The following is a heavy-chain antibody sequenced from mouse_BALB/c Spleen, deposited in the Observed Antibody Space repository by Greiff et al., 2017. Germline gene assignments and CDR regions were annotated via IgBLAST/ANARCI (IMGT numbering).Heavy chain of an antibody. CDR1: GYNFTSYW. V-gene: IGHV1-55*01. D-gene: IGHD3-1*01. CDR2: IYPGSGST. CDR3: ARQLGIDY. Sequence: QVQLQQPGAELVKPGTSVKLSCKASGYNFTSYWINWVKLRPGQGLEWIGDIYPGSGSTNYNEKFKSKATLTVDTSSSTAYMQLSSLASEDSALYYCARQLGIDYWGQGTTLTVSS. J-gene: IGHJ2*01.